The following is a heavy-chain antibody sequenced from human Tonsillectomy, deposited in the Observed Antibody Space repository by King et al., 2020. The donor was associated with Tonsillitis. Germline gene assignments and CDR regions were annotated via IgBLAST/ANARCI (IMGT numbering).Heavy chain of an antibody. CDR1: GYTFTGYF. J-gene: IGHJ5*02. CDR2: INPNNGGT. Sequence: VQLVQSGTEVKKPGASVKVSCKASGYTFTGYFIHWVRQAPGEGLEWMGWINPNNGGTNYVQKFRGRVTMTRDMSISTASMELSRLRSDDTAVYYCARGNYVILTGYFGAYNWFDPWGQGTLVTVSS. D-gene: IGHD3-9*01. CDR3: ARGNYVILTGYFGAYNWFDP. V-gene: IGHV1-2*02.